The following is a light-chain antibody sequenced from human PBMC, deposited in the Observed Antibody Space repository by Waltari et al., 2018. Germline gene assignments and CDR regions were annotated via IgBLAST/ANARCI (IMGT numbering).Light chain of an antibody. Sequence: RMTQSPYSLAASVGDRVTIACRASQSISDYLNWYQQKPGKAPKVLIHAASNLESEVPSRFSGSGSGTDFTLTISSLQPEDFAVYYCQQRGNWQTFGQGTKVEIK. CDR3: QQRGNWQT. J-gene: IGKJ1*01. CDR1: QSISDY. CDR2: AAS. V-gene: IGKV1-39*01.